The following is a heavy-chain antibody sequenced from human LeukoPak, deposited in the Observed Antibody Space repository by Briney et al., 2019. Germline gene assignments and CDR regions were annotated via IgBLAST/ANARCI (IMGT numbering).Heavy chain of an antibody. D-gene: IGHD3-10*01. V-gene: IGHV3-21*04. CDR3: AKFGLAGSGRYHDAFDI. Sequence: GGSLRLSCAASGFTFSSYSMNWVRQAPGKGLEWVSSISSSSSYTYYADSVKGRSPMARDKCRNTLYLQMNSLRAEDTAVYYCAKFGLAGSGRYHDAFDIWGQGTMVTVSS. J-gene: IGHJ3*02. CDR2: ISSSSSYT. CDR1: GFTFSSYS.